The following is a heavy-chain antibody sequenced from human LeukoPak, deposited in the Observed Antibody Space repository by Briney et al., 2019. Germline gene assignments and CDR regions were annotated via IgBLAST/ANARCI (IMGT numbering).Heavy chain of an antibody. D-gene: IGHD2-21*02. CDR1: GYTFTSYG. V-gene: IGHV1-18*01. J-gene: IGHJ6*02. CDR2: ISAYNGNT. Sequence: ASVKVSCKASGYTFTSYGISWVRQAPGQGLEWVGWISAYNGNTNYAQKLQGRFTMTTDTSTSTAYMELRSLRSDDTAVYYCASSRLRPYCGGDCYRQYYGMDVWGQGTTVTVSS. CDR3: ASSRLRPYCGGDCYRQYYGMDV.